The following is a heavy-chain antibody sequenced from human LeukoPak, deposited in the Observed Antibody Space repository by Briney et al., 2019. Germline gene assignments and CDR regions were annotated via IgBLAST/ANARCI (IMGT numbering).Heavy chain of an antibody. CDR3: ARDRSYYDILTGYPLDY. D-gene: IGHD3-9*01. J-gene: IGHJ4*02. CDR1: GGTFISYA. V-gene: IGHV1-69*04. Sequence: SVKVSCKASGGTFISYAISWVRQAPGQGLEWMGRIIPILGIANSAQKFQGRVTITADKSTSTAYMELSSLRSEDTAVDYCARDRSYYDILTGYPLDYWGQGTPVTASS. CDR2: IIPILGIA.